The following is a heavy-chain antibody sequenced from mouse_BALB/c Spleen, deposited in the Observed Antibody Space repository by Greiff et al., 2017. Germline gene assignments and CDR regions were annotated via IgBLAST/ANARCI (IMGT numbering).Heavy chain of an antibody. V-gene: IGHV3-6*02. J-gene: IGHJ4*01. Sequence: EVKVEESGPGLVKPSQSLSLTCSVTGYSITSGYYWYWIRQFPGNKLEWMGYISYDGSNNYNPSLKNRIPITRDTSKNQFFLKLNSVTTEDTATYYCARAGSSLYYYAMDYWGQGTSVTVSS. D-gene: IGHD1-3*01. CDR1: GYSITSGYY. CDR2: ISYDGSN. CDR3: ARAGSSLYYYAMDY.